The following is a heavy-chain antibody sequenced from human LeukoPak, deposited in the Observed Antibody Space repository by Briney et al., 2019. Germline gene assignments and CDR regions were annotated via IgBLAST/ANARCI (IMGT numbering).Heavy chain of an antibody. CDR2: IYYSGST. D-gene: IGHD1-26*01. Sequence: NPSETLSLTCTVSGGSISSYYWSWIRQPPGKGLEWIGYIYYSGSTNYNPSLKSRVTISVDTSKSQFSLKLSSVTAADTAVYYCAREVGATTSWFDPWGQGTLVTVSS. CDR1: GGSISSYY. J-gene: IGHJ5*02. V-gene: IGHV4-59*01. CDR3: AREVGATTSWFDP.